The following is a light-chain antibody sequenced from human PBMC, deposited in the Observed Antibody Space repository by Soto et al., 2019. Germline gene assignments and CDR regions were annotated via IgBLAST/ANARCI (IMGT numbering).Light chain of an antibody. Sequence: DIQMTQSPSSLSASVGDRVNITCRASQSISSYLNWYQQKPGKAPKLLIYAASSLQSGVPSRFSGSGSGTDFTLTISSLQPEDFATYYCQQSYSTPHFGQGTRLEIK. J-gene: IGKJ5*01. CDR1: QSISSY. CDR2: AAS. CDR3: QQSYSTPH. V-gene: IGKV1-39*01.